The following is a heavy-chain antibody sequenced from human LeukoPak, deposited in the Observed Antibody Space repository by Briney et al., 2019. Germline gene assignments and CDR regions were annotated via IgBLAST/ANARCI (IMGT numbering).Heavy chain of an antibody. J-gene: IGHJ4*02. Sequence: GGSLRLSCAASGFSFSDNYMSWIRQAPGKGLEWLSYISSSSTYTNYADSVKGRFTISRDNAKNSLYLQMNSLRAEDTAVYYCASRGYSYDYVYWGQGTLVIVSS. CDR2: ISSSSTYT. D-gene: IGHD5-18*01. V-gene: IGHV3-11*03. CDR3: ASRGYSYDYVY. CDR1: GFSFSDNY.